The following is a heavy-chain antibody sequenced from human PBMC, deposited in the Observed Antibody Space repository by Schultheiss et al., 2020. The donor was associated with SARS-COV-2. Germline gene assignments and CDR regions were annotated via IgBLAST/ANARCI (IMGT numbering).Heavy chain of an antibody. D-gene: IGHD6-13*01. CDR3: ARLESSSWGRYYYYYMDV. CDR1: GGSFSGYY. CDR2: INHSGST. Sequence: SETLSLTCAVYGGSFSGYYWGWIRQPPGKGLEWIGEINHSGSTNYNPSLKSRVTISVDTSKNQFSLKLSSVTAADTAVYYCARLESSSWGRYYYYYMDVWGKGTTVTVSS. J-gene: IGHJ6*03. V-gene: IGHV4-34*01.